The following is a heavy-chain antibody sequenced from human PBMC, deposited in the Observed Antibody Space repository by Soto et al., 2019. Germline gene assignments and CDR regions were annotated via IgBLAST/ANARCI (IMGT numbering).Heavy chain of an antibody. Sequence: QLQLQESGPGLVKPSETLSLTCTVSGGSVSSSSYYWGWIRQPPGKGLEWIGTIYYSGTTYYNPSLKSRLTISVATSKNQFSLKLSSVTAADTAVYYCARLEGYCRGGNCFHYFDYWGQGTLVTVSS. D-gene: IGHD2-15*01. CDR1: GGSVSSSSYY. J-gene: IGHJ4*02. V-gene: IGHV4-39*01. CDR3: ARLEGYCRGGNCFHYFDY. CDR2: IYYSGTT.